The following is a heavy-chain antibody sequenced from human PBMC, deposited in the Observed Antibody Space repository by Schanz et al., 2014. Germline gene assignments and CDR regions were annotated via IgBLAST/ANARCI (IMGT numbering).Heavy chain of an antibody. CDR3: AGTYCSSTSCYTGYYYMDV. D-gene: IGHD2-2*02. CDR2: INPSGGGT. CDR1: GGTFNSYT. V-gene: IGHV1-46*02. Sequence: QVQLVQSGAEVKKPGSSMKVSCKASGGTFNSYTINWVRQAPGQGLEWMGIINPSGGGTSYALRFQDRVTVTRDTSRSTVYMELSSLRSEDTAVYYCAGTYCSSTSCYTGYYYMDVWGKGTTVTVSS. J-gene: IGHJ6*03.